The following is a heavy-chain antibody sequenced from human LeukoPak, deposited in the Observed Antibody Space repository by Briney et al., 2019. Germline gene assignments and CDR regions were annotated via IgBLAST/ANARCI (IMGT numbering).Heavy chain of an antibody. V-gene: IGHV3-43*01. CDR2: ICWDGGST. Sequence: GGSLTLSCAVSGLPLDDYPMQCARHATEGGLVWVSYICWDGGSTYYADSVKGRFTISRDNSKNSLYLQMNSVRAEDTALYYCAKGVHEGDFWSGFDYWGQGTLVTVSS. D-gene: IGHD3-3*01. CDR1: GLPLDDYP. CDR3: AKGVHEGDFWSGFDY. J-gene: IGHJ4*02.